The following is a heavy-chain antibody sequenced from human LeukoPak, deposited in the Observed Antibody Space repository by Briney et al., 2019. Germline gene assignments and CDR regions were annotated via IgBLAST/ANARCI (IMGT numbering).Heavy chain of an antibody. J-gene: IGHJ4*02. Sequence: PGGSLRLSCAASGFTFSSYAMSWVRQAPGKGLEWVAVTSYDGSNKYYADSVKGRFTISRDNSKNTLYLQVNSLRAEDTAVYYCARQRPNSDCFDYWGQGTLVTVSS. V-gene: IGHV3-30-3*01. CDR2: TSYDGSNK. CDR1: GFTFSSYA. CDR3: ARQRPNSDCFDY. D-gene: IGHD2-21*02.